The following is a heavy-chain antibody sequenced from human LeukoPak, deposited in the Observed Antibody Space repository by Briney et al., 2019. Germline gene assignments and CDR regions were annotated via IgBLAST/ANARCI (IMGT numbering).Heavy chain of an antibody. D-gene: IGHD2-2*01. CDR2: IYPGDSDT. CDR1: GYSFTSYW. V-gene: IGHV5-51*01. CDR3: ARVYYCSSTSCYPYYFDY. J-gene: IGHJ4*02. Sequence: GGSLKISFKGSGYSFTSYWIGWVRPMPGKGLEWMGIIYPGDSDTRYSPSFQGQVTISADKSINTAYLQWSSLKASDTAMYYCARVYYCSSTSCYPYYFDYWGQGTLVTVSS.